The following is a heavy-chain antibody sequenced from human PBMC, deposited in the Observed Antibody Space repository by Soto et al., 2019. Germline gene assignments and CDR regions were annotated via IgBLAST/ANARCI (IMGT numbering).Heavy chain of an antibody. CDR1: GFTFSSYG. Sequence: GGSLRLSCAASGFTFSSYGMHWVRQAPCKGLEWVAVISYDGSNKYYADSVKGRFTISRDNSKNTLYLQMNSLRAEDTAVYYCAKEANYYDSSGYLDYWGQGTLVTVSS. CDR2: ISYDGSNK. D-gene: IGHD3-22*01. V-gene: IGHV3-30*18. J-gene: IGHJ4*02. CDR3: AKEANYYDSSGYLDY.